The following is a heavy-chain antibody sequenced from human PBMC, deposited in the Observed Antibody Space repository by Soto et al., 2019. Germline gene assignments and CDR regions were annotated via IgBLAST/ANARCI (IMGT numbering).Heavy chain of an antibody. CDR2: IIPIFGTA. V-gene: IGHV1-69*01. Sequence: QVQLVQSGAEVKKPGSSVKVSCKASGGTFSSYAISWVRQAPGQGLEWMGGIIPIFGTANYAQKFQGRVTIAEDESTSTAYMELSSLRSEDTAVYYCARGVSMITFGGVNPEFEFWGQGTLGTVSS. CDR1: GGTFSSYA. J-gene: IGHJ4*02. D-gene: IGHD3-16*01. CDR3: ARGVSMITFGGVNPEFEF.